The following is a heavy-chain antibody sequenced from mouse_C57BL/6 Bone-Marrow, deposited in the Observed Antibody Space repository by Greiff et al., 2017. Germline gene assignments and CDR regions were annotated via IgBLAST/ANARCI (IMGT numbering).Heavy chain of an antibody. V-gene: IGHV1-85*01. Sequence: QVQLKESGPELVKPGASVKLSCKASGYTFTSYDINWVKQRPGQGLEWIGWIYPRDGSTKYNEKFKGKATLTVDTSSSTAYMERHSLTSEDSAVYFCASDYAMDYWGQGTSVTVSS. CDR1: GYTFTSYD. CDR3: ASDYAMDY. CDR2: IYPRDGST. J-gene: IGHJ4*01.